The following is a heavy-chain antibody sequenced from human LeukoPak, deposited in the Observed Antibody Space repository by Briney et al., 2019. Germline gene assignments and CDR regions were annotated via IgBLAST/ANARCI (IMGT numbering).Heavy chain of an antibody. D-gene: IGHD2/OR15-2a*01. Sequence: PSETLSLTCAVYGGSFSGYYWSWIRQPPGKGLEWIGEINHSGSTNYNPSLKSRVTISVDTSKNQFSLKLSSVTAADTAVYYCARGSRGSKGIDYWGQGTLVTVSS. CDR3: ARGSRGSKGIDY. CDR2: INHSGST. V-gene: IGHV4-34*01. CDR1: GGSFSGYY. J-gene: IGHJ4*02.